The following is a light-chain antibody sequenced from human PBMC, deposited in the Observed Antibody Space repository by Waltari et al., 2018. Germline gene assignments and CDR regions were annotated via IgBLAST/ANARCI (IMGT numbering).Light chain of an antibody. CDR1: SSDVGGYDY. CDR2: DVT. Sequence: QSALTQPASVSGSPGQSITISCIGTSSDVGGYDYVSWYQHHPGKPPKLMIYDVTNRASGVSDRFSGSKSGNTASLTISGLQAEDEADYYCSSFTSSSTLVFGGGTELTVL. J-gene: IGLJ2*01. CDR3: SSFTSSSTLV. V-gene: IGLV2-14*03.